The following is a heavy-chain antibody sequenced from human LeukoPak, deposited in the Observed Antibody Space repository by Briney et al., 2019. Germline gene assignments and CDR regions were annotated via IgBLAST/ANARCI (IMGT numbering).Heavy chain of an antibody. D-gene: IGHD3-22*01. CDR3: ARPRYETGSSGYYHEDAFDI. CDR2: INPNSGGT. J-gene: IGHJ3*02. Sequence: ASVKVSCKASGYTFTGYYMHWVRQAPGQGLEWMGWINPNSGGTNYAQKFQGRVTMTRDTSISTAYMELSRLRSDDTAVYYCARPRYETGSSGYYHEDAFDIWGQGTMVTVSS. V-gene: IGHV1-2*02. CDR1: GYTFTGYY.